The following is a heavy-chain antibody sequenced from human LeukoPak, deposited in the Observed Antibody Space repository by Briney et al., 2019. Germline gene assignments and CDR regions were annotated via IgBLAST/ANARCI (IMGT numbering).Heavy chain of an antibody. CDR3: ARANPGYSYGPDY. CDR1: GFTFSSYW. Sequence: GGSLRLSCAASGFTFSSYWMHWVRQAPGKGLVWVSRINSDGSSTSYADSVKGRFTISRDNAKNTLYLQMNSLRAEDTAVYYCARANPGYSYGPDYWGQGTLVTVSS. D-gene: IGHD5-18*01. V-gene: IGHV3-74*01. J-gene: IGHJ4*02. CDR2: INSDGSST.